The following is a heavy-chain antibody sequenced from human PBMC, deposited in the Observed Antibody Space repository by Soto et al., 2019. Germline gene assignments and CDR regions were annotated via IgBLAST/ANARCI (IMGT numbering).Heavy chain of an antibody. D-gene: IGHD3-10*01. Sequence: ASVKVSCKASGYSFTDYHIHWVRQAPGQGLEWLGRINPKSGGTSTAQKFQGWVTMTRDRSISTVYMELTRLRSEDTAVYYCARGSGYYGSGSYRYYYGMDVWGQGTTVTVSS. CDR3: ARGSGYYGSGSYRYYYGMDV. CDR2: INPKSGGT. V-gene: IGHV1-2*04. J-gene: IGHJ6*02. CDR1: GYSFTDYH.